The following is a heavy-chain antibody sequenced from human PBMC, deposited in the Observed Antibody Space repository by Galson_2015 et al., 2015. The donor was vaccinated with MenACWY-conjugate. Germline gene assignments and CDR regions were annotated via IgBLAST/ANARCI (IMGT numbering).Heavy chain of an antibody. CDR1: GSTLSSYA. CDR3: AKGIRTGNRNAFDV. V-gene: IGHV3-23*01. J-gene: IGHJ3*01. D-gene: IGHD1-14*01. Sequence: SLRLSCAASGSTLSSYAMSWVRQAPAKGLEWVSVISGSGDSTYHADFVKGRFNISRDNSKNTVYPQMNSLRAEDTAVYYCAKGIRTGNRNAFDVWGQGTMVTVSS. CDR2: ISGSGDST.